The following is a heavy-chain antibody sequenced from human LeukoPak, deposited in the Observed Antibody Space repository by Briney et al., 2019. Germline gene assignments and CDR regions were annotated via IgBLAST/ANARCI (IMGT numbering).Heavy chain of an antibody. V-gene: IGHV1-69*05. J-gene: IGHJ4*02. CDR1: GGTFSNYA. D-gene: IGHD6-13*01. CDR2: IIPMFGTA. Sequence: SVKVSCKASGGTFSNYAISWVRQAPGQGLEWMGGIIPMFGTANYAQKFQGRVTMTRNTSISTAYMELSSLRSEDTAVYYCARGRGRSSTHVPDWGQGTLVTVSS. CDR3: ARGRGRSSTHVPD.